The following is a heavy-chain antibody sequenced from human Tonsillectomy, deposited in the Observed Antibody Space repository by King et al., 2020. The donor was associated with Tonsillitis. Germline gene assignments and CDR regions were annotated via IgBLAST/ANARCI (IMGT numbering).Heavy chain of an antibody. J-gene: IGHJ3*02. Sequence: QLQESGPGLVKPSETLSLTCTVSGASISTRGYCWGWIRQPPGQGLEWMGNIDFTATTYYNPSLKIRVTIFVDTSENQFSLKLTSVTAADTAVYYCARLREWELLPDAFDIWGQGTVVTVSS. V-gene: IGHV4-39*01. CDR1: GASISTRGYC. CDR2: IDFTATT. D-gene: IGHD1-26*01. CDR3: ARLREWELLPDAFDI.